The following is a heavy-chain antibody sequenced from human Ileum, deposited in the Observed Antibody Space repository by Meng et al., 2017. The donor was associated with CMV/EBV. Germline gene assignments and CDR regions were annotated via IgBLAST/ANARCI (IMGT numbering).Heavy chain of an antibody. Sequence: VQLQEPGPGLVRPSETLSLICTVSGGSISTYCWNWIRQSAGKRLEWIGRICGTGTIQYNPSFKSRLTLSLDTSKSQFSLRLTSVTAADTAVYFCARRVREVRERSWENWLTPWGQGILVTVSS. D-gene: IGHD3-10*01. CDR1: GGSISTYC. V-gene: IGHV4-4*07. J-gene: IGHJ5*02. CDR2: ICGTGTI. CDR3: ARRVREVRERSWENWLTP.